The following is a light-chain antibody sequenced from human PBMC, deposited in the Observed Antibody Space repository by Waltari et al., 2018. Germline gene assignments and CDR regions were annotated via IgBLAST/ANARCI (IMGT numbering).Light chain of an antibody. CDR3: CSYAGVV. Sequence: QSALTQPASVSGSPGQSITISCTGTSSDVGSYNLVPWYQQPPGKAPKLMIYEGSKRPSGVSNRFSGSKSGNTASLTISGLQAEDEADYYCCSYAGVVFGGGTKLTVL. J-gene: IGLJ2*01. CDR1: SSDVGSYNL. V-gene: IGLV2-23*01. CDR2: EGS.